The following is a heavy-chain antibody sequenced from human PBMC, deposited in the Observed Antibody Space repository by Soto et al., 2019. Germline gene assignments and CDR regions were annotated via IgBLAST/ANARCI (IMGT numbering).Heavy chain of an antibody. J-gene: IGHJ6*02. D-gene: IGHD2-21*02. CDR1: GYTFRNYI. Sequence: QVQLVQSAGEVKKPGASAIVSCQASGYTFRNYIIAWLRQAPGQGLEWMGWISPYNGNTNYARQFRGRVTLATYSSTSAVYLELRNLGSDDAATYYCARYCAGNACYSRHYYAMDVWGQGTTVSVSS. CDR3: ARYCAGNACYSRHYYAMDV. CDR2: ISPYNGNT. V-gene: IGHV1-18*01.